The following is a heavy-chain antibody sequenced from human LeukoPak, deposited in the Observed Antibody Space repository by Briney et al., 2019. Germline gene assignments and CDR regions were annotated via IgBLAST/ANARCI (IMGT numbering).Heavy chain of an antibody. CDR2: TYYRSKWYN. J-gene: IGHJ6*02. D-gene: IGHD2-2*02. V-gene: IGHV6-1*01. Sequence: SQTLSLTCAISGDSVSSNSAAWNWIRQSPSRGLEWLGRTYYRSKWYNDYAVSVKSRITINPDTSKNQFSLKLSPVTAADTAVYYCARGRTAAIVGDYYYGMDVWGQGTTVTVSS. CDR3: ARGRTAAIVGDYYYGMDV. CDR1: GDSVSSNSAA.